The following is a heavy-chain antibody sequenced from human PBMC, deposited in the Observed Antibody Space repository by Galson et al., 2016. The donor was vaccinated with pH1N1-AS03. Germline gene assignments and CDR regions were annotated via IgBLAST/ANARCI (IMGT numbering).Heavy chain of an antibody. Sequence: SLRLSCAASGFTFSKTGMNWVRQDPGKGPEWVSSIDEGGSHPYSADSLQGRFTISRDNTKNSLFLHMTSLTAEDTAVYYCVTDGTFGSTIEHWGQGTLVTVSS. CDR2: IDEGGSHP. CDR3: VTDGTFGSTIEH. J-gene: IGHJ4*02. V-gene: IGHV3-21*01. CDR1: GFTFSKTG. D-gene: IGHD2-15*01.